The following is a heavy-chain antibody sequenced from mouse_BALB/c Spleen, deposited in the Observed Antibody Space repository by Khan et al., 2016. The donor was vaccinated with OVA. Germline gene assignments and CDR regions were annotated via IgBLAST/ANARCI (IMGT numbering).Heavy chain of an antibody. V-gene: IGHV5-6*01. D-gene: IGHD4-1*01. CDR1: GFTFSAYG. CDR2: INSDGYYT. CDR3: ARHVTGSLAY. J-gene: IGHJ3*01. Sequence: EVELVESGGDLVKPGGSPRLSCAASGFTFSAYGMSWVRQTPDKRLEWVATINSDGYYTYYPDTVKGRFTISRNNAENTLYLQMSSLKSEDTAIYYCARHVTGSLAYWGQGTLVTVAA.